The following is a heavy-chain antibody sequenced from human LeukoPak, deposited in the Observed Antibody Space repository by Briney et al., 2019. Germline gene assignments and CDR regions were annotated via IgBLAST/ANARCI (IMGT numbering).Heavy chain of an antibody. J-gene: IGHJ4*02. CDR3: AREMGGWNQQPPFDY. Sequence: PGGSLRLSCAASGFTFSSYGMHWVRQAPGKGLEWVAFIRYDGSNKYYADSVKGRFTISRDNSKNTLYLQMNSLRAEDTAVYYCAREMGGWNQQPPFDYWGQGTLVTVSS. CDR1: GFTFSSYG. D-gene: IGHD6-19*01. V-gene: IGHV3-30*02. CDR2: IRYDGSNK.